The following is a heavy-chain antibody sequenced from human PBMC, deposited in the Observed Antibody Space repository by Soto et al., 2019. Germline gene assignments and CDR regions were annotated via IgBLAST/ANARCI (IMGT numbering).Heavy chain of an antibody. J-gene: IGHJ4*02. D-gene: IGHD1-26*01. CDR2: ISYDGSNK. Sequence: GGSLRLSCAASGFTFSSYGMHWVRQAPGKGLEWVAVISYDGSNKYYADSVKGRFTISRDNSKNTLYLQMNSLRAEDTAVYYCAKDLRREGTARSDYWGQGTLVTVSS. V-gene: IGHV3-30*18. CDR3: AKDLRREGTARSDY. CDR1: GFTFSSYG.